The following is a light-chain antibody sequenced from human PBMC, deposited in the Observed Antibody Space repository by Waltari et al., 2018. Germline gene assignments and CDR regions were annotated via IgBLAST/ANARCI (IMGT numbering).Light chain of an antibody. CDR2: GAS. V-gene: IGKV3D-15*03. CDR3: HQYNNWPPGT. CDR1: QSISSN. Sequence: IVMTQSPATLSVSPGARATLSSRASQSISSNLAWYQQKPGQAPRLLIYGASIRATGIPDRFSASGSATEFTLTISILQSEDFAVYYCHQYNNWPPGTFGQGTNVEIK. J-gene: IGKJ1*01.